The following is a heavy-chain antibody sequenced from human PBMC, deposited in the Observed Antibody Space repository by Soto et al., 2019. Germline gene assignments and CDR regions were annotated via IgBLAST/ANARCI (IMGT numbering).Heavy chain of an antibody. D-gene: IGHD6-6*01. J-gene: IGHJ5*02. CDR1: GGSISSSSYY. V-gene: IGHV4-39*01. Sequence: SETLSLTCTVSGGSISSSSYYWGWIRQPPGKGLEWIGSIYYSGSTYYNPSLKSRVTISVDTSKNQFSLKLSSVTAADTAVYYCAAVEQPGPWAQGTLVTVSS. CDR2: IYYSGST. CDR3: AAVEQPGP.